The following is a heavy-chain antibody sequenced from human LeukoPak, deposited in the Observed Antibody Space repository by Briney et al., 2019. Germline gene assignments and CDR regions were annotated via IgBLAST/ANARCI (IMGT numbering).Heavy chain of an antibody. CDR3: ARSFVVVPAAILSYLADYYYYGMDV. J-gene: IGHJ6*02. Sequence: SVKVSCKASGGTFSSYAISWVRQAPGQGLEWMGGIIPIFGTANYAQKFQGRATITADESTSTAYMELSSLRSEDTAVYYCARSFVVVPAAILSYLADYYYYGMDVWGQGTTVTVSS. CDR2: IIPIFGTA. CDR1: GGTFSSYA. V-gene: IGHV1-69*13. D-gene: IGHD2-2*02.